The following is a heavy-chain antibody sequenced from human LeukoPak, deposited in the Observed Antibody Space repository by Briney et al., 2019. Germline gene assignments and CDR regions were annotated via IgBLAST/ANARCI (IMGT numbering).Heavy chain of an antibody. CDR3: ARDLYSSSPGKYYYYYGMDV. D-gene: IGHD6-6*01. CDR1: GFTFSSDS. J-gene: IGHJ6*02. Sequence: PGGSLRLSCAASGFTFSSDSMNWVRQAPGKGLEXVXXXXXXXRNIYYADSVKGRFTISRDNAQNSLYLQLNSLRAEDTALYYCARDLYSSSPGKYYYYYGMDVWGQGTTVTVSS. CDR2: XXXXXRNI. V-gene: IGHV3-21*01.